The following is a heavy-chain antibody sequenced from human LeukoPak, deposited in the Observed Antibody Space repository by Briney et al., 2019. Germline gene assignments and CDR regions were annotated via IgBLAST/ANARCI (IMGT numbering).Heavy chain of an antibody. CDR1: GYSISSGYY. Sequence: PSETLSLTCTVSGYSISSGYYWGWIRQPPGKGLEWIGSIYHSGSTYYNPSLKSRVTISVDTSKNQFSLKLSSVTAADTAVYYCARVSFSGSYWSGWFDPWGQGTLVTVSS. CDR3: ARVSFSGSYWSGWFDP. V-gene: IGHV4-38-2*02. CDR2: IYHSGST. D-gene: IGHD1-26*01. J-gene: IGHJ5*02.